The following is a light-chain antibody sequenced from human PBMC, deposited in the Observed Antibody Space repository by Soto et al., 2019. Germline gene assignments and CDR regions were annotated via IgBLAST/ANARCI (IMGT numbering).Light chain of an antibody. J-gene: IGKJ1*01. V-gene: IGKV1-9*01. CDR3: QQYNNWPPWT. Sequence: DIQLTQSPSFLSASVGDRVTITCRASQAISSSLAWYQHNPGKAPKLLIYAASTLQNGVPSSFSGSGSGTEFTLTISSLQPEDFAVYYCQQYNNWPPWTFGQGTKVEIK. CDR1: QAISSS. CDR2: AAS.